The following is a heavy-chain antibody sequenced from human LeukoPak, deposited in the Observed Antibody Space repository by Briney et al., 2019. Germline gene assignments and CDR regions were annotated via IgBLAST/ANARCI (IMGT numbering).Heavy chain of an antibody. V-gene: IGHV1-46*01. D-gene: IGHD4-23*01. CDR3: ARGDYGGNSGLGFDY. J-gene: IGHJ4*02. CDR1: GYTFTSYY. Sequence: ASVKVSCKASGYTFTSYYMHWVRQAPGQGLGWMGIINPSGGSTSYAQKFQGRVTMTRDTSTSTVYMELSSLRSEDTAVYYCARGDYGGNSGLGFDYWGQGTLVTVSS. CDR2: INPSGGST.